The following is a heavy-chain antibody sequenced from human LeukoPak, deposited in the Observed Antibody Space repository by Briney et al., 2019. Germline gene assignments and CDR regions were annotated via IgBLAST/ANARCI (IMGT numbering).Heavy chain of an antibody. CDR1: GGSISSSSYY. D-gene: IGHD2-2*01. J-gene: IGHJ5*02. Sequence: PSETLSLTCTVSGGSISSSSYYWGWIRQPPGKGLEWIGSIYYSGSTYYNPSLKSRVTISVDTSKNQFSLKLSSVTAADTAVDYCARNHCSSTSCYRGWFDPWGQGTLVTVSS. CDR3: ARNHCSSTSCYRGWFDP. CDR2: IYYSGST. V-gene: IGHV4-39*01.